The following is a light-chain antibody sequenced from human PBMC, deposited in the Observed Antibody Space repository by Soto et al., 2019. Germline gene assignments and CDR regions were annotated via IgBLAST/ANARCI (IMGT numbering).Light chain of an antibody. J-gene: IGKJ4*01. V-gene: IGKV3-20*01. CDR3: QQYGTSPLT. Sequence: EIVLTQSPGTLSLSPAERATLSCRASQSVSRTYLAWYQQKPGQAPRLLIYGAYSRATGIQDRFSGSGSGTDFTLTISRLEPEDAAVYHCQQYGTSPLTFGGGTKVEIK. CDR1: QSVSRTY. CDR2: GAY.